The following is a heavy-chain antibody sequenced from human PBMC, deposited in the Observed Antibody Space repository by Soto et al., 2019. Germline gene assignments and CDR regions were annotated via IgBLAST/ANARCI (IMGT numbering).Heavy chain of an antibody. CDR2: IYWDDDK. D-gene: IGHD3-16*02. CDR3: ARVISGYGGVVECDAFDV. CDR1: GFSLSTGRVG. Sequence: QITLTESGPMLVKPTQTLTLTCTFSGFSLSTGRVGVGWIRQPPGKALEWLAVIYWDDDKRYSPSHQSRLTIVKGADKNHVVLIMTNMDAVDTGTDYCARVISGYGGVVECDAFDVWGQGTMVTVSS. V-gene: IGHV2-5*02. J-gene: IGHJ3*01.